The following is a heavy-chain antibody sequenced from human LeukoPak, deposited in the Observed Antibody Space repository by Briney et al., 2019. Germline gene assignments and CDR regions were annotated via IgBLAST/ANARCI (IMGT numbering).Heavy chain of an antibody. CDR2: INHSGST. Sequence: GSLRLSCAASGFTFSSYAMSWVRQPPGKGLEWIGEINHSGSTNYNPSLKSRVTISVDTSKNQFSLKPSSVTAADTAVYYCARGGYDFWSGYYNGVNYYYGMDVWGQGTTVTVSS. V-gene: IGHV4-34*01. CDR1: GFTFSSYA. J-gene: IGHJ6*02. CDR3: ARGGYDFWSGYYNGVNYYYGMDV. D-gene: IGHD3-3*01.